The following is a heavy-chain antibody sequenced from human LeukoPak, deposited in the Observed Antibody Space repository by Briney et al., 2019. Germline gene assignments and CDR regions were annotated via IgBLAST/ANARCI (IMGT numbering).Heavy chain of an antibody. J-gene: IGHJ5*02. CDR3: ARDCDTAMVNNWFDP. CDR1: GYTFTSYY. D-gene: IGHD5-18*01. V-gene: IGHV1-46*01. CDR2: INPSGGST. Sequence: ASVKVSCKASGYTFTSYYMHWVRQAPGQGLEWMGIINPSGGSTSYAQKFQGRVTMTRDMSTSTVYMELSSLRSEDTAVYYCARDCDTAMVNNWFDPWGQGTLVTVSS.